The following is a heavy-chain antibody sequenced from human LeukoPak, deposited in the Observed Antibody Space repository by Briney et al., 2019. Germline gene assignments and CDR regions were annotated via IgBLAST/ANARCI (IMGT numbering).Heavy chain of an antibody. V-gene: IGHV3-21*01. CDR2: ISSSSSYI. J-gene: IGHJ1*01. D-gene: IGHD1-26*01. CDR3: ARGRYSGSYYGEYFQH. CDR1: GFTFSSDS. Sequence: GGSLRLSCAASGFTFSSDSMNWVRQAPGKGLEWVSSISSSSSYIYYADSVKGRFTISRDNAKNSLYLQMNSLRAEDTAVYYCARGRYSGSYYGEYFQHWGQGTLVTVSS.